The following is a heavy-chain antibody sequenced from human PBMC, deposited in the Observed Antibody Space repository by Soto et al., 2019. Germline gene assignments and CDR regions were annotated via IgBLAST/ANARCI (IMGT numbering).Heavy chain of an antibody. CDR3: AKAFLYCSGGSCYKGSGYYYGMDV. D-gene: IGHD2-15*01. J-gene: IGHJ6*02. CDR1: GFTFSSYG. CDR2: ISYDGSNK. V-gene: IGHV3-30*18. Sequence: PGGSLRLSCAASGFTFSSYGMHWVRQAPGKGLEWVAVISYDGSNKYYADSVKGRFTISRDNSKNTLYLQMNSLRAEDTAVYYCAKAFLYCSGGSCYKGSGYYYGMDVWGQGTTVTVS.